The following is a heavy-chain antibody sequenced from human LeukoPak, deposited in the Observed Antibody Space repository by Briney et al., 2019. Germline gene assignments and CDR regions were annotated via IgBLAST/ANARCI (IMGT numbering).Heavy chain of an antibody. CDR3: ARWQFILVDDSSGYYSH. J-gene: IGHJ4*02. CDR1: GGSFSGYY. CDR2: INHSGST. Sequence: SETLSLTCAVYGGSFSGYYWSWIRQPPGKWLEWIGEINHSGSTNYNPSLKSRVTISVDTSKNQFSLKLSSVTAADTAVYYCARWQFILVDDSSGYYSHWGQGTLVTVSS. V-gene: IGHV4-34*01. D-gene: IGHD3-22*01.